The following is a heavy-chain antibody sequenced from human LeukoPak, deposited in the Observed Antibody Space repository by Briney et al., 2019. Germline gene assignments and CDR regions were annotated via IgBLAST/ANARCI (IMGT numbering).Heavy chain of an antibody. V-gene: IGHV3-43*01. CDR3: ASEVGYRSLGY. D-gene: IGHD3-3*01. J-gene: IGHJ4*02. Sequence: PGGSLRLSCAASGFTFDDDTVHWVRQTPGRGLEWVSFITWKSHRTHYADSVKGRFTVSRDNSKDSLYLQMNSLRTEDTGLYHCASEVGYRSLGYLGQGTLVTVSS. CDR2: ITWKSHRT. CDR1: GFTFDDDT.